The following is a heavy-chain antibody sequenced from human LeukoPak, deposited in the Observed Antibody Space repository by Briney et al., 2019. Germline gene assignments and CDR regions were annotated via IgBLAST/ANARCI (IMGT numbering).Heavy chain of an antibody. CDR2: INHSGST. CDR3: ARGNLRAAPYFDY. CDR1: GGSFSSYY. D-gene: IGHD6-6*01. Sequence: SETLSLTCAVYGGSFSSYYWSWIRQPPGKGLEWIGEINHSGSTNYNPSLKSRVTISVDTSKNQFSLKLSSVTAADTAVYYCARGNLRAAPYFDYWGQGTLVTVSS. V-gene: IGHV4-34*01. J-gene: IGHJ4*02.